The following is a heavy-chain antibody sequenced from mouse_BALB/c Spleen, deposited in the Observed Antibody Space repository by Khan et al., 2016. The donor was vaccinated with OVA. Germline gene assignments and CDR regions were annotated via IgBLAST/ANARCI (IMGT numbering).Heavy chain of an antibody. CDR3: ARSWFGD. CDR1: GYKFSNYW. Sequence: QVQLQQSGTELMKPGASVKISCKASGYKFSNYWIEWVKQRPGHGLEWIGEIIPGSGSTKYNDKFKGKATFTADTSSNTAYMQLNSLTSEDSAVYYGARSWFGDCAQGTLVTVSA. J-gene: IGHJ3*01. CDR2: IIPGSGST. V-gene: IGHV1-9*01.